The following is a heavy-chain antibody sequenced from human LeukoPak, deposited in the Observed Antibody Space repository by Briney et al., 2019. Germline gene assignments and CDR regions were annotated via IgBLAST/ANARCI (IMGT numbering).Heavy chain of an antibody. Sequence: GESLKISCKGSGFTFSSYVMSWVRQAPGKGLEWVSAISGSGGTTYYADSVKGRFTLSRDNSKNTLYLQMNSLRAEDTAVYYCAPGLMVVGADFDYWGQGTLVTVSS. J-gene: IGHJ4*02. CDR3: APGLMVVGADFDY. CDR1: GFTFSSYV. V-gene: IGHV3-23*01. D-gene: IGHD2-15*01. CDR2: ISGSGGTT.